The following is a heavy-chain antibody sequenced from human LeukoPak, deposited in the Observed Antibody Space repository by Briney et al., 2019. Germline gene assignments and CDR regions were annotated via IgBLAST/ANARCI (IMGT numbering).Heavy chain of an antibody. J-gene: IGHJ3*02. CDR3: ARAGYDILTGYCGAFDI. CDR2: MYYSGST. V-gene: IGHV4-59*01. D-gene: IGHD3-9*01. CDR1: GGSISSFY. Sequence: SETLSLTCTVSGGSISSFYWSWFRQPPGKGLEWIGYMYYSGSTYYNPSLKSRVSLSVDTSKNQFSLKLNSVTAADTAVYYCARAGYDILTGYCGAFDIWGQGTMVTVSS.